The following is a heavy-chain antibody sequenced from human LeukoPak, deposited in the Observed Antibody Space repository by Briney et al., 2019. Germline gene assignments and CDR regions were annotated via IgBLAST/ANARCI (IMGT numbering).Heavy chain of an antibody. J-gene: IGHJ4*02. Sequence: SETLSLTCAVYGGSFSGYYWSWIRQPPGKGLEWIGYIYYSGSTNYNPSLKSRVTISVDTSKNQFSLKLSSVTAADTAVYYCARAMATNHPFDYWGQGTLVTVSS. CDR1: GGSFSGYY. V-gene: IGHV4-59*01. CDR2: IYYSGST. CDR3: ARAMATNHPFDY. D-gene: IGHD5-24*01.